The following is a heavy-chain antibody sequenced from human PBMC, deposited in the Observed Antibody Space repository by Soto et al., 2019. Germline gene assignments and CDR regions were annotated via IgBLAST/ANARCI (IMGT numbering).Heavy chain of an antibody. CDR1: GYSFTSCW. V-gene: IGHV5-51*01. CDR2: IYPGDSDT. Sequence: PGESLKISCKGSGYSFTSCWIGWVRQMPGKGLEWMGIIYPGDSDTRYSPSFQGQVTISADKSISTAYLQWSSLKASDTAMYYCARSRNDFWSGYYYYGMDVWGQGTTVTVSS. J-gene: IGHJ6*02. CDR3: ARSRNDFWSGYYYYGMDV. D-gene: IGHD3-3*01.